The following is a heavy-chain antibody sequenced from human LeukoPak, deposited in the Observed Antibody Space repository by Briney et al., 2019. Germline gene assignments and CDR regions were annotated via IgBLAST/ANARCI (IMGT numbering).Heavy chain of an antibody. CDR3: APQKTSVSYCGGDCYGGY. V-gene: IGHV3-23*01. J-gene: IGHJ4*02. Sequence: ASVKVSCKASGGTFSSYAMSWVRQAPGKGLEWVSAISGSGGSTYYADSVKGRFTISRDNSKNTLYLQMNSLRAEDTAVYYCAPQKTSVSYCGGDCYGGYWGQGTLVTVSS. CDR1: GGTFSSYA. CDR2: ISGSGGST. D-gene: IGHD2-21*02.